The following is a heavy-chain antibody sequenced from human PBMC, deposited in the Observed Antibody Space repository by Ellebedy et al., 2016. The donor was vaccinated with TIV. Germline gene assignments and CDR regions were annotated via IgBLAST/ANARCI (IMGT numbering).Heavy chain of an antibody. V-gene: IGHV4-34*01. CDR1: GAPSGHYF. D-gene: IGHD6-19*01. CDR2: VTHTGGT. J-gene: IGHJ4*02. Sequence: SQTLSLTCXVSGAPSGHYFWSWIRQPPGKGLEWIGEVTHTGGTNYNPSLESRVTMSLDTSENQFSLKLNSVNVADTAVYYCARGFPAAWELAGAWGQGTLVTVSA. CDR3: ARGFPAAWELAGA.